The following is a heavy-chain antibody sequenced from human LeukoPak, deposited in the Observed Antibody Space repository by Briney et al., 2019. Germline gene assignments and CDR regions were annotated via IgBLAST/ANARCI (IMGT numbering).Heavy chain of an antibody. CDR3: ARDGGLHTNFDY. Sequence: TGGSLRLSCAASGFTFSSYAMSWVRQAPGKGLEWVANTKPDGTAEYYADSVRGRFTTSRGNANNFLYLQMNSLRGEDTAVYYCARDGGLHTNFDYWGQGTLVTVSS. J-gene: IGHJ4*02. D-gene: IGHD2-15*01. CDR1: GFTFSSYA. V-gene: IGHV3-7*01. CDR2: TKPDGTAE.